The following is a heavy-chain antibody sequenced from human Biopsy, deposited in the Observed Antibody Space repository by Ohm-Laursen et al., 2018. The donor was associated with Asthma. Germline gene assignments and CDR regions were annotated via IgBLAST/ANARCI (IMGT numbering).Heavy chain of an antibody. Sequence: SAKVSCKSLGGTFNAYVIGWVRQAPGQGLEWMSGINSVFGTTTYPQKFQDRVTITADDSTSTVYMELSSLRSEDTAVYYCARKAGSCISRTCYSLDFWGQGTLVTVSS. D-gene: IGHD2-2*01. CDR3: ARKAGSCISRTCYSLDF. CDR2: INSVFGTT. CDR1: GGTFNAYV. J-gene: IGHJ4*02. V-gene: IGHV1-69*13.